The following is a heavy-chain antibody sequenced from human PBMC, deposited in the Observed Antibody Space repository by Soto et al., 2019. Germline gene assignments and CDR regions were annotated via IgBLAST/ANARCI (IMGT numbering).Heavy chain of an antibody. D-gene: IGHD1-26*01. V-gene: IGHV3-11*05. Sequence: QVQLVESGGGLVKPGGSLRLSCAASGFTFSDHYMSWIRQSPGKGLEWVSYISSTGSYTNYADSVKGRFTISRDNAKNSLYLQMNSLRAEDAAVYYCARDKNGWEFSIDCWGQGTLVTVSS. CDR3: ARDKNGWEFSIDC. CDR2: ISSTGSYT. J-gene: IGHJ4*02. CDR1: GFTFSDHY.